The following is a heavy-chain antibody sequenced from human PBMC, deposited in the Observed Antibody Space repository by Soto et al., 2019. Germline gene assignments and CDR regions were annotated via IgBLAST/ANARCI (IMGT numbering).Heavy chain of an antibody. CDR3: AGVASGSTWDYFDY. V-gene: IGHV1-69*06. Sequence: QVHLVQSGAEVRKPGSSVRVSCKASGDTFTKYAISWLRQAPGQGLEWMGGIVPVFGRVTYVQRFQDRVSIIADKSTATSYLELTSLTADDTAVYYCAGVASGSTWDYFDYWGQGTLVTVSS. D-gene: IGHD3-10*01. J-gene: IGHJ4*02. CDR1: GDTFTKYA. CDR2: IVPVFGRV.